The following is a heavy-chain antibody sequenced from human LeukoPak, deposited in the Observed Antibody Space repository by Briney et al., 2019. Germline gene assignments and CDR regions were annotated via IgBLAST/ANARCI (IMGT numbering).Heavy chain of an antibody. J-gene: IGHJ4*02. Sequence: TGGSLRLSCAASGFTFSSYALSWVRQAPGKGLEWVSAISGSGGSTYYADSVKGRFTISRDNSKTTLYLQMNSLRAEDTAVYYCAKAESTVTTVCDYWGQGTLVTVSS. CDR2: ISGSGGST. V-gene: IGHV3-23*01. CDR1: GFTFSSYA. D-gene: IGHD4-17*01. CDR3: AKAESTVTTVCDY.